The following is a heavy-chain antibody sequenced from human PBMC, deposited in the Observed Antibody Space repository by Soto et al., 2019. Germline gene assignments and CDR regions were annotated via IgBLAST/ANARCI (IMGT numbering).Heavy chain of an antibody. J-gene: IGHJ4*02. CDR2: INSDGSSI. CDR1: GFTFSSYW. Sequence: EVQLVESGGALVQPGGSLRLSCAASGFTFSSYWMHWVRQAPGKGLVWVSRINSDGSSISYGDSAKGRFTIARDNANNTLSLQINSLRAEQTAVYYCARSAYGSGDATDYWGQGPLLTLSS. D-gene: IGHD3-10*01. V-gene: IGHV3-74*01. CDR3: ARSAYGSGDATDY.